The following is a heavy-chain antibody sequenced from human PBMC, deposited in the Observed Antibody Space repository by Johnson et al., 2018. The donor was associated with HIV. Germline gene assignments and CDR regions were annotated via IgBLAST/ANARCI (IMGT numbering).Heavy chain of an antibody. D-gene: IGHD3-22*01. CDR1: GFTVSSNY. J-gene: IGHJ3*02. CDR3: AREVNTMIATGGWGRAFDI. V-gene: IGHV3-66*01. CDR2: IYSGGST. Sequence: VQLVESGGGLVKPGGSLRLSCAASGFTVSSNYMSWVRQAPGKGLEWVSVIYSGGSTYYADSVKGRFTISRDNSKNTLYLQMNSLSAEDTAVYYCAREVNTMIATGGWGRAFDIWGQGTMVTVSS.